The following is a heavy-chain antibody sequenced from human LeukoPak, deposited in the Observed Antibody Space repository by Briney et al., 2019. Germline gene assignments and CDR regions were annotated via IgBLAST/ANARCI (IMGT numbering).Heavy chain of an antibody. D-gene: IGHD2-21*01. CDR2: ISAYNGNT. Sequence: ASVKVSCKASGYTFTSYGISWVRQAPGQGLEWMGWISAYNGNTNYAQKLQGRVTMTTDTSTSTAYMELRSLRSDDTAVYYCARYRSPGVIPPWAFDIWGQGTMVTVSS. CDR1: GYTFTSYG. V-gene: IGHV1-18*01. CDR3: ARYRSPGVIPPWAFDI. J-gene: IGHJ3*02.